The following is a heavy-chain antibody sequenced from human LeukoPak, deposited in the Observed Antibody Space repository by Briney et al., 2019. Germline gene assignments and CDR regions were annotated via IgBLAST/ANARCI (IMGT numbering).Heavy chain of an antibody. V-gene: IGHV4-39*07. CDR2: IYYSGST. J-gene: IGHJ3*02. Sequence: SETLSLTCTVSGGSISSSSYYWGWIRQPPGKGLEWIGSIYYSGSTYYNPSLKSRVTISVDTSKSQFSLKLSSVTAANTAVYYCAQLYYDILTGYGLGAFDIWGQGTMVTVSS. CDR3: AQLYYDILTGYGLGAFDI. D-gene: IGHD3-9*01. CDR1: GGSISSSSYY.